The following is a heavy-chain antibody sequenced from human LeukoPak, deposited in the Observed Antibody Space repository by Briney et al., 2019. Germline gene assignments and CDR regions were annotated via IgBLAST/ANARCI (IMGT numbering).Heavy chain of an antibody. D-gene: IGHD3-22*01. Sequence: PSETLSLTCIVSGDSITSFDWSWVRQPAGKGLEWIGRIYSNEHTYSNPSLRGRVTISVDKSRNLVSLRLSSVAAADTGVYYCARDRGIGIVESRVAFDLWGQGTMVTVSS. J-gene: IGHJ3*01. V-gene: IGHV4-4*07. CDR3: ARDRGIGIVESRVAFDL. CDR2: IYSNEHT. CDR1: GDSITSFD.